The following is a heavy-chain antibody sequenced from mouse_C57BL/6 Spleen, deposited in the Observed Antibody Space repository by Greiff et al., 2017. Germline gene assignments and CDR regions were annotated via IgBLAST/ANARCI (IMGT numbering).Heavy chain of an antibody. CDR1: GYTFTSYW. D-gene: IGHD3-2*02. Sequence: QVQLQQSGAELVMPGASVKLSCTASGYTFTSYWMHWVKQRPGQGLEWIGEIDPSDSYTNYNQQFKGKSTLTVDKSTSTAYMQISSLTSEDSAVYYGARSPSGYPYYFDYWGQGTTLTVSS. CDR2: IDPSDSYT. CDR3: ARSPSGYPYYFDY. V-gene: IGHV1-69*01. J-gene: IGHJ2*01.